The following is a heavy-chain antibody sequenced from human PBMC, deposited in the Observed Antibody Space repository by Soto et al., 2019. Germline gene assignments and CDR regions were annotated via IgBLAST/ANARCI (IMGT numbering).Heavy chain of an antibody. D-gene: IGHD3-10*01. CDR2: IHHGGST. V-gene: IGHV4-59*08. CDR1: GGSITSHY. J-gene: IGHJ6*02. Sequence: QVQLQESGPGLVKPSETLSLTCSVSGGSITSHYCSWFRQPPGQGLEWIGYIHHGGSTSYNPSLKSRVTMSVDTSKNQLSLKVNSVTAADTALYYCARQGFGQLHGLVDVWGPGTTVTVSS. CDR3: ARQGFGQLHGLVDV.